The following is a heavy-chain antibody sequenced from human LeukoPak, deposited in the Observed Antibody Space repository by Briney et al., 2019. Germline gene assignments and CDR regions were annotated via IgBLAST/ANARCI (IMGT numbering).Heavy chain of an antibody. CDR3: ARANGGGAYYPFDY. CDR2: INPNSGGT. J-gene: IGHJ4*02. D-gene: IGHD2-21*02. Sequence: ASVKVSCKGSGYTFTRYDISWVRQAPGQGLEWMGWINPNSGGTNYAQKFQGRVTVTRDTSITTAYMDLSRLRSDDTAVYYCARANGGGAYYPFDYWGQGALVTVSS. CDR1: GYTFTRYD. V-gene: IGHV1-2*02.